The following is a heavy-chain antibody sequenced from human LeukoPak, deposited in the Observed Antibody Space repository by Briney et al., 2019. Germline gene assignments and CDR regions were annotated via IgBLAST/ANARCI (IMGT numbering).Heavy chain of an antibody. CDR3: TRRTGSRSN. CDR1: GGSIISSSDY. V-gene: IGHV4-39*01. CDR2: IYYTGST. D-gene: IGHD1-26*01. Sequence: SETLSLTCTVSGGSIISSSDYWGWIRQPPGKGLEWIAAIYYTGSTYYNPSLRSRVTISVDTSKNQFSLRLTSVTAADTAVYYCTRRTGSRSNWGRGTLVTVDS. J-gene: IGHJ4*02.